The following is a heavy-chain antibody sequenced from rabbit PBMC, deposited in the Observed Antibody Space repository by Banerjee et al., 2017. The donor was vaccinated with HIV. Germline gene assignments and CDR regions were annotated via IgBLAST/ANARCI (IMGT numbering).Heavy chain of an antibody. CDR1: GFDLSSYA. Sequence: QEQLKETGGGLVQPGGSLTLSCKASGFDLSSYAMNWVRQAPGKGLEWIGYIDPVFGRTYYATWVNGRFTISSHNAQNTLYLQLNSLTAADTATYFCVSYDDYGDRNLWGPGTLVTVS. J-gene: IGHJ4*01. CDR2: IDPVFGRT. D-gene: IGHD2-1*01. V-gene: IGHV1S47*01. CDR3: VSYDDYGDRNL.